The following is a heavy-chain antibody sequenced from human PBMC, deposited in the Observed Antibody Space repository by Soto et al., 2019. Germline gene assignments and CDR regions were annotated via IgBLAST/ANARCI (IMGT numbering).Heavy chain of an antibody. V-gene: IGHV3-23*01. CDR2: ISGSGGST. CDR1: GFTFSSYA. CDR3: ATSPNWGERYFDL. J-gene: IGHJ2*01. Sequence: EVQLLESGGGLVQPGGSLRLSCAASGFTFSSYAMSWVRQAPGKGLEWVSAISGSGGSTYYADSVKGRFTISRDNSKNTLYLQMNSLRAEDTAVYYCATSPNWGERYFDLWGRGTLVTVSS. D-gene: IGHD7-27*01.